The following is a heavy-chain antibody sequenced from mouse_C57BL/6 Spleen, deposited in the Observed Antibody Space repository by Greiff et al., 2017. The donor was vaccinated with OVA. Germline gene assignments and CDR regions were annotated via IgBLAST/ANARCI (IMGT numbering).Heavy chain of an antibody. V-gene: IGHV3-6*01. Sequence: EVKLVESGPGLVKPSQSLTLSCSVSGYSITSGYFWYWLRQFPGNLLEWMGYISYDGSNNYNQSLKNRFSITHDTSKNQFFLKLDSVTTEDTATDYCASSYSNSWFAYWGQGTLVTVSA. J-gene: IGHJ3*01. CDR2: ISYDGSN. CDR1: GYSITSGYF. CDR3: ASSYSNSWFAY. D-gene: IGHD2-5*01.